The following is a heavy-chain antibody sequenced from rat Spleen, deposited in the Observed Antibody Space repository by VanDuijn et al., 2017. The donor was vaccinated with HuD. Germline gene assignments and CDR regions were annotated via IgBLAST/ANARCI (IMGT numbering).Heavy chain of an antibody. D-gene: IGHD1-9*01. CDR2: IWGDGST. V-gene: IGHV2-1*01. CDR3: SRRAMGITPFDH. Sequence: QVQLKESGPGLVQPSQTLSLTCTVSGFSLTDNSVHWLRQPPGKGLEWMGGIWGDGSTSYNSALKSRLSISRDTSKSQVFLKMNSLQPEDTATYFCSRRAMGITPFDHWGQGVMVTVSS. CDR1: GFSLTDNS. J-gene: IGHJ2*01.